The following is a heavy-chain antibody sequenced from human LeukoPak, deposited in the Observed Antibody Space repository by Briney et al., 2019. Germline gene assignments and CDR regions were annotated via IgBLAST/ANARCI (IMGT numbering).Heavy chain of an antibody. CDR3: ARDLDVEAVARPGGY. D-gene: IGHD2-2*01. CDR1: GFTFRSYW. J-gene: IGHJ4*02. V-gene: IGHV3-7*01. Sequence: GGSLRLSCATSGFTFRSYWMSWVRQAPGKGPEWVANIKEDGSERNYVDSVKGRFTISRDNAQNSLYLQLNSLRAADTAVYYCARDLDVEAVARPGGYWGQGTLVTVSS. CDR2: IKEDGSER.